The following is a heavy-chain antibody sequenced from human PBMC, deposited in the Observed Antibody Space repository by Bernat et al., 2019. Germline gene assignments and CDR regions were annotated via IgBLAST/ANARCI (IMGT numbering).Heavy chain of an antibody. CDR2: IYPAGTT. D-gene: IGHD6-19*01. Sequence: EVPLVESGGGLVQPGGSLRLSCAASGFTVSTKYMNWVRQAPGKGLEWVSVIYPAGTTYYADSVRGRFTISRDNYKNTLYLQMSSMRAEDTAVYYCARGDGWNYFNHWGQGTLATVSS. J-gene: IGHJ4*02. V-gene: IGHV3-66*01. CDR1: GFTVSTKY. CDR3: ARGDGWNYFNH.